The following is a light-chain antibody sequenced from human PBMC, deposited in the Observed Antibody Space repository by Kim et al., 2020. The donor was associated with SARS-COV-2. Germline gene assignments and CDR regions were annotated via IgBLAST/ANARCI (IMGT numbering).Light chain of an antibody. CDR3: AAWDYSLSGSYV. CDR1: SSNIGSNY. CDR2: SNN. Sequence: GVTISCYGSSSNIGSNYVYWAQQLPGTAPNLLISSNNQRPSGVPDRVSGSKSGTSASLAISGLRSEDEADYYCAAWDYSLSGSYVFGTVTKVTVL. J-gene: IGLJ1*01. V-gene: IGLV1-47*01.